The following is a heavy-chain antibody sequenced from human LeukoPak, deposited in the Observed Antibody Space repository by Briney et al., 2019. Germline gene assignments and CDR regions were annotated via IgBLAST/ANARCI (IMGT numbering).Heavy chain of an antibody. Sequence: SQTLSLTCTVSGGSISSGGYYWSWIRQHPGKGLEWIGYIYYSGSTYYNPSLKSRVTISVDTSKNQFSLKLSSVTAADTAVYYCVRGGDYGDHTAWFDPWGQGTLVTVSS. D-gene: IGHD4-17*01. V-gene: IGHV4-31*03. CDR1: GGSISSGGYY. CDR2: IYYSGST. CDR3: VRGGDYGDHTAWFDP. J-gene: IGHJ5*02.